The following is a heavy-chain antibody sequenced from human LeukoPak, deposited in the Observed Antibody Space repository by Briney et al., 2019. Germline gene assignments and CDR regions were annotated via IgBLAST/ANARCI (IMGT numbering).Heavy chain of an antibody. CDR1: GFTFSSYG. CDR3: ASYDYSNYIDAFDI. Sequence: GGSLRLSCAASGFTFSSYGMHWVRQAPGKGLEWVAVIWYGGSNKYYADSVKGRFTISRDNSKNTLYLQMNSLRAEDTAVYYCASYDYSNYIDAFDIWGQGTMVTVSS. J-gene: IGHJ3*02. CDR2: IWYGGSNK. D-gene: IGHD4-11*01. V-gene: IGHV3-33*08.